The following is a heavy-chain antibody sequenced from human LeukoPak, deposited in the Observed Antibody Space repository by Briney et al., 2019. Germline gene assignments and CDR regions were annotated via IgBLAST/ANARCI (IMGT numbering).Heavy chain of an antibody. V-gene: IGHV4-30-2*01. Sequence: SQTLSLTCTVSGGSISSGGYYWSWIRQPPGKGLEWIGYIYHSGSTYYNPSLKSRVTISVDRSKNQFSLKLSSVTAADTAVYYCARDLWAGDGFDYWGQGTLVTVSS. J-gene: IGHJ4*02. D-gene: IGHD7-27*01. CDR3: ARDLWAGDGFDY. CDR2: IYHSGST. CDR1: GGSISSGGYY.